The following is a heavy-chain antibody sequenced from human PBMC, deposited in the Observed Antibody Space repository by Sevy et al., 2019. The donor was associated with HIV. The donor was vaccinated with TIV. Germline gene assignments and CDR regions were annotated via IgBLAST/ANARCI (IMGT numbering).Heavy chain of an antibody. D-gene: IGHD1-26*01. J-gene: IGHJ6*02. CDR2: LSSSGSYI. CDR3: ARPSGSYSYYYGMDV. V-gene: IGHV3-21*01. Sequence: GGSLRLSCAASAFPFSTYSLSWVRQAPGKGLEWVSSLSSSGSYIYYADSVKGRFTISRDNAKNSLYRQMNSLRAEDTAVYYCARPSGSYSYYYGMDVWGQGTTVTVSS. CDR1: AFPFSTYS.